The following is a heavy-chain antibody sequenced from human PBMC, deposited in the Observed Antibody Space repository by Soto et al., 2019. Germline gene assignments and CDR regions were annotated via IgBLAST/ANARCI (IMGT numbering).Heavy chain of an antibody. J-gene: IGHJ4*02. V-gene: IGHV1-2*02. CDR1: GYTFTGYY. D-gene: IGHD6-6*01. Sequence: GASVKVSCKASGYTFTGYYMHWVRQAPGQGLEWMGWINPNSGGTNYAQKFQGRVTMTRDTSISTAYMELSRLRSDDTAVYYCARTYSKYFTSSESDHWGQGTLVTVSS. CDR2: INPNSGGT. CDR3: ARTYSKYFTSSESDH.